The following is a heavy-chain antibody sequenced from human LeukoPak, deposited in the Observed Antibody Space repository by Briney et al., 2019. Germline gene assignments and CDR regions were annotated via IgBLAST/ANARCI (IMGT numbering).Heavy chain of an antibody. CDR2: ITSSSTTK. D-gene: IGHD3-22*01. J-gene: IGHJ3*02. V-gene: IGHV3-48*01. Sequence: PGGSLRLSCAASGFAFNTYSMNWVRQAPGKGLEWVSSITSSSTTKYYADSVKGRFTISRDNSKNTLYLQMNSLRAEDTAVYYCASRDNDSSGSLTFDIWGQGTMVTVSS. CDR3: ASRDNDSSGSLTFDI. CDR1: GFAFNTYS.